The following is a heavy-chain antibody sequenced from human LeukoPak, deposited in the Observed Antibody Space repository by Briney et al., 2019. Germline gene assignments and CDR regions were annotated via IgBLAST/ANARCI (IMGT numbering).Heavy chain of an antibody. V-gene: IGHV3-74*01. Sequence: GGSLRLSCAASRFTLSDYWMHCVRHAPGKGLEWVSRIIGDGSTTIYADSVKGRFTISRDNAENTMYLQMNSLRVEDTAVYYCTRRVSATRWFDPWGQGSLVTVSS. CDR3: TRRVSATRWFDP. J-gene: IGHJ5*02. CDR1: RFTLSDYW. D-gene: IGHD2-15*01. CDR2: IIGDGSTT.